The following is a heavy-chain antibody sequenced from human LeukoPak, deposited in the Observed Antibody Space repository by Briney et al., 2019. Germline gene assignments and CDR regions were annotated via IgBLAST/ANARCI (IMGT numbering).Heavy chain of an antibody. V-gene: IGHV3-7*01. D-gene: IGHD3-3*01. CDR3: ARVFRPSLTVFIIRGAFDI. J-gene: IGHJ3*02. CDR2: IKPDGSET. CDR1: GFSFSDSW. Sequence: GGSLRLSCGASGFSFSDSWMSWVRQPPGKGPEWVASIKPDGSETYTVDAVQGRFIISRDNTKNSLSLQMNSLRGDDTAMYYCARVFRPSLTVFIIRGAFDIWGQGTMVTVSS.